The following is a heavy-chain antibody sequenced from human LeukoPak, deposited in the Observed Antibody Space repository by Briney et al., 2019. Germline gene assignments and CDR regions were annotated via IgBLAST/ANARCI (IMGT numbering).Heavy chain of an antibody. CDR3: ARLSAYYYGSYFYYYMDV. J-gene: IGHJ6*03. Sequence: GGSLRLSCEGSGFRFSSYWMTWVRQLPGKGPEWVANIRQDESERYFADSVKGRFTISRDNAKKSVYLNMSSLRAEDTALYYCARLSAYYYGSYFYYYMDVWGKGTTVTVSS. D-gene: IGHD3-10*01. CDR2: IRQDESER. V-gene: IGHV3-7*01. CDR1: GFRFSSYW.